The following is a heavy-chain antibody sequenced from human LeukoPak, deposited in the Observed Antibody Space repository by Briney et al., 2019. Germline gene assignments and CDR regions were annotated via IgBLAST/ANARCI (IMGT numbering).Heavy chain of an antibody. CDR2: IYYSGST. V-gene: IGHV4-59*08. J-gene: IGHJ6*03. D-gene: IGHD2-8*01. Sequence: SETLSLTCTVSGGSISSYYWSWIRQPPGKGLEWIGYIYYSGSTNYNPPLKSRVTISVDTSKNQFSLKLSSVTAADTAVYYCARQYAYYYYYMDVWGKGTTVIVSS. CDR1: GGSISSYY. CDR3: ARQYAYYYYYMDV.